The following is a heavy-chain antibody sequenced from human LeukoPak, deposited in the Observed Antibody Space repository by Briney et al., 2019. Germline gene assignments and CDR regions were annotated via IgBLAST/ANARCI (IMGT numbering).Heavy chain of an antibody. CDR3: ARGRDYVGMDV. V-gene: IGHV3-74*01. CDR2: INSDGSNT. CDR1: GFTFSSYW. J-gene: IGHJ6*02. D-gene: IGHD3-16*01. Sequence: PGGSLRLSCAASGFTFSSYWMHWVRQVPGKGLVWVSRINSDGSNTRYADSVKGRFTISRDSSKNTLYLQLNSLRAEDTAVYYCARGRDYVGMDVWGQGTTVIVSS.